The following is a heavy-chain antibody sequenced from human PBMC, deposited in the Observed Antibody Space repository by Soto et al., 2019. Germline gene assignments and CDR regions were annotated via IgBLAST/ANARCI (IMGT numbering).Heavy chain of an antibody. CDR3: ARGEGYSGYEFLIKYYYYGMDV. Sequence: ASVKVSCKASGYTFTSYAMHWVRQAPGQRLEWMGWINAGNGNTKYSQKFQGRVTITRDTSASTAYMELSSLRSEDTAVYYCARGEGYSGYEFLIKYYYYGMDVWGQGTTVTVSS. V-gene: IGHV1-3*01. D-gene: IGHD5-12*01. J-gene: IGHJ6*02. CDR2: INAGNGNT. CDR1: GYTFTSYA.